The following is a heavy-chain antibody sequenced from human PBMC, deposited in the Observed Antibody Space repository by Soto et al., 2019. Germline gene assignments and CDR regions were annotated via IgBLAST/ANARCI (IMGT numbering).Heavy chain of an antibody. CDR3: ARMKRDNYGFGVSQRKDHFDN. CDR1: GGSISTYH. V-gene: IGHV4-59*01. D-gene: IGHD5-18*01. J-gene: IGHJ4*02. Sequence: PSETLSLTCSVSGGSISTYHWSGIRQHPGKGLEWIGYVYYSGSTNYNPSLKSRVTISIDTSKNQFSLKLTSVTPADTAVYYCARMKRDNYGFGVSQRKDHFDNWGQGTPVTVSS. CDR2: VYYSGST.